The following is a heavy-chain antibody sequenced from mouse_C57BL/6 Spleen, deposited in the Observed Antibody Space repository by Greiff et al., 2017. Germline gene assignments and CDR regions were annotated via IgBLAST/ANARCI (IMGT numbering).Heavy chain of an antibody. J-gene: IGHJ4*01. Sequence: EVQGVESGGDLVKPGGSLKLSCAASGFTFSSYGMSWVRQTPDKRLEWVATISSGGSYTYYPDSVKGRFTISRDNAKNTLYLQMSSLQSEDTAMYYCARLCYYGSSLSYAMDYWGQGTSVTVSS. CDR1: GFTFSSYG. CDR2: ISSGGSYT. V-gene: IGHV5-6*01. D-gene: IGHD1-1*01. CDR3: ARLCYYGSSLSYAMDY.